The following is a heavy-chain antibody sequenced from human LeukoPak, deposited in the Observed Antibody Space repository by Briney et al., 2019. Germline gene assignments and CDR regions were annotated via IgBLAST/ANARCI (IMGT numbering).Heavy chain of an antibody. CDR1: GYSISSGYY. CDR2: TYHSGST. D-gene: IGHD2-8*02. Sequence: SETLSLTCTVSGYSISSGYYWGWIRQPPGKGLEWIGSTYHSGSTYYNPSLKSRVTISVDTSKNQFSLKLSSVTAADTAVYYCARDLWFLVDGPFDYWGQGTLVTVSS. V-gene: IGHV4-38-2*02. CDR3: ARDLWFLVDGPFDY. J-gene: IGHJ4*02.